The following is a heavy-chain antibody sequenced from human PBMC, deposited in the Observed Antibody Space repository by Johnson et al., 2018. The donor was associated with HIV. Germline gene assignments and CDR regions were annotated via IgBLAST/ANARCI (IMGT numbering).Heavy chain of an antibody. Sequence: VQLVESGGGLVQPGASLRLSCAASGFTVSSNYMSWVRQAPGKGLEWVSVIYSGGSTYYADSVKGRFTISRDNSKNTLYLQMNSLRDEDTAVYYCARSGYGSGSTHDAFDIWGQGTMVTVSS. CDR2: IYSGGST. CDR1: GFTVSSNY. J-gene: IGHJ3*02. D-gene: IGHD3-10*01. V-gene: IGHV3-66*01. CDR3: ARSGYGSGSTHDAFDI.